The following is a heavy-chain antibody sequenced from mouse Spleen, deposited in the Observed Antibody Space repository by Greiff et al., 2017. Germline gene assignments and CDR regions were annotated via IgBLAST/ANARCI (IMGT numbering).Heavy chain of an antibody. J-gene: IGHJ3*01. V-gene: IGHV5-12*02. CDR2: ISNGGGST. CDR1: GFTFSDYY. Sequence: EVQVVESGGGLVQPGGSLKLSCATSGFTFSDYYMYWVRQTPEKRLEWVAYISNGGGSTYYPDTVKGRFTISRDNAKNTLYLQMSRLKSEDTAMYYCARLTRFAYWGQGTLVTVSA. CDR3: ARLTRFAY.